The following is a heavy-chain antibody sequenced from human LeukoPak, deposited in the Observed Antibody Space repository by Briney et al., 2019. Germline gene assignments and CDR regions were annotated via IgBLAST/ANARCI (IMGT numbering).Heavy chain of an antibody. CDR3: ACRDLSSTWSFP. CDR2: IYPGDSRI. V-gene: IGHV5-51*01. J-gene: IGHJ5*02. CDR1: GDIFTSYW. Sequence: GASLKISCQGFGDIFTSYWIGWVRQMPGKGMEWMGVIYPGDSRIRYNPSFQGQVTISVDKSISTAYLQWVSLKASDTAMYYCACRDLSSTWSFPWGQGTLVTVSS. D-gene: IGHD6-13*01.